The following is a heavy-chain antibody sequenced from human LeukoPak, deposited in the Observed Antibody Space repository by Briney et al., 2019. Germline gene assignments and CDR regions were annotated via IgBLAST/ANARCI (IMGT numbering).Heavy chain of an antibody. J-gene: IGHJ4*02. Sequence: QPGGSLRLSCAASGFTFSNYAMSWVRQAPGKGLEWVSIISGNGGSTYYADSVKGRFTTSRDNSKNTLYLQMNSLRAEDTAVYYCAKEKGSGSSWFNALNYFDYWGQGTLVTVSS. V-gene: IGHV3-23*01. D-gene: IGHD6-13*01. CDR2: ISGNGGST. CDR3: AKEKGSGSSWFNALNYFDY. CDR1: GFTFSNYA.